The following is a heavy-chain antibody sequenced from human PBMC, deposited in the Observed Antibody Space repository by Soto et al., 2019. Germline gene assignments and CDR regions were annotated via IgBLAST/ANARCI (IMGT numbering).Heavy chain of an antibody. CDR2: IWYDGSNK. CDR1: GFTFSSYG. D-gene: IGHD6-13*01. V-gene: IGHV3-33*01. CDR3: AREAPYSSSRGNWFDP. J-gene: IGHJ5*02. Sequence: GGSLRLSCAASGFTFSSYGMHWVRQAPGKGLEWVAVIWYDGSNKYYADSVKGRFTISRDNSKNTLYLQMNSLRAEDTAVYYCAREAPYSSSRGNWFDPWGQGT.